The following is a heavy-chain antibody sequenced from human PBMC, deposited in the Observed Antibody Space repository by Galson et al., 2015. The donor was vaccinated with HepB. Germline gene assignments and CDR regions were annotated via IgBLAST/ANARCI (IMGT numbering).Heavy chain of an antibody. CDR2: ISGGSVTT. CDR3: AKTGEALGTYFDS. J-gene: IGHJ4*02. D-gene: IGHD7-27*01. V-gene: IGHV3-23*01. Sequence: SLRLSCAASGFTFSNYPMDWVRQSPGKGLEWVSAISGGSVTTYYADSVKGRFTISRDNSKNTLYLQMNSLRVEDTAVYYCAKTGEALGTYFDSWGQGTLVTVSS. CDR1: GFTFSNYP.